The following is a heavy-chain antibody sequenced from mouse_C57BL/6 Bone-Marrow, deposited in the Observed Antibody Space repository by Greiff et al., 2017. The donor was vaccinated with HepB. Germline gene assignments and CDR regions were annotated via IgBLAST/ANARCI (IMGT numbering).Heavy chain of an antibody. J-gene: IGHJ2*01. CDR1: GFTFSSYG. CDR2: ISSGGSYT. V-gene: IGHV5-6*01. Sequence: DVHLVESGGDLVKPGGSLKLSCAASGFTFSSYGMSWVRQTLDKRLEWVATISSGGSYTYYPDSVKGRFTISRDNAKNTLYLQMSSLKSEDTAMYYCARRDSSGYVLYFDYWGQGTTLTVSS. D-gene: IGHD3-2*02. CDR3: ARRDSSGYVLYFDY.